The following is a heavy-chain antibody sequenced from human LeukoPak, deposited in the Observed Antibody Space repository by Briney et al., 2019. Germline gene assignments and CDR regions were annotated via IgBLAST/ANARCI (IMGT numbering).Heavy chain of an antibody. D-gene: IGHD3-10*01. CDR3: ARAMVRGVIRPLGY. CDR1: GYTFTSYA. V-gene: IGHV7-4-1*02. Sequence: GASVKVSCKASGYTFTSYAMNWVRQAPGQGLEWMGWINTNTGNPTYAQGFTGRFVFSLDTSVSTPYLQISSLKAEDTAVYYCARAMVRGVIRPLGYWGQGTLVTSPQ. J-gene: IGHJ4*02. CDR2: INTNTGNP.